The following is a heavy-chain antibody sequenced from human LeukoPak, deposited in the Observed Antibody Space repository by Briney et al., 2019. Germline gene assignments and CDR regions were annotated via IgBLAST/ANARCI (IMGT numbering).Heavy chain of an antibody. CDR1: GFTFSSYE. Sequence: PGGSLRLSCAASGFTFSSYEMNWVRQAPGKGLEWVSYISSSGSTIYYADSVKGRFTISRDNAKNSLYLQMNSPRAEDTAVYYCARARYCSSTSCYDGMDVWGQGTTVTVSS. CDR3: ARARYCSSTSCYDGMDV. D-gene: IGHD2-2*01. CDR2: ISSSGSTI. V-gene: IGHV3-48*03. J-gene: IGHJ6*02.